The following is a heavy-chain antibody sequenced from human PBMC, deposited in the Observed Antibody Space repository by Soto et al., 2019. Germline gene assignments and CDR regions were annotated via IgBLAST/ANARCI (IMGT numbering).Heavy chain of an antibody. CDR2: IWYDGSNK. V-gene: IGHV3-33*01. D-gene: IGHD2-2*01. CDR3: ARSRAKYCSSTSCYEDYYMDV. Sequence: GGSLRLSCAASGFTFSSYGMHWVRQAPGKGLEWVAVIWYDGSNKYYADSVKGRFTISRDNSKNTLYLQMNSLRAEDTAVYYCARSRAKYCSSTSCYEDYYMDVWGKGTTVTVSS. J-gene: IGHJ6*03. CDR1: GFTFSSYG.